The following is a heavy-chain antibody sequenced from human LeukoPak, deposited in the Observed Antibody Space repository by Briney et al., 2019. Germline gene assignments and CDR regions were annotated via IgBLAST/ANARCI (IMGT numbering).Heavy chain of an antibody. Sequence: GASVKVSCKASGGTFISYAISWVRQAPGQGLEWMGRIIPIFGIANYAKKFQGRVTITADKSTSTAYMELSSLRSEDTAVYYCARSSGIAVAQYYFDYWGQGTLVTVSS. D-gene: IGHD6-19*01. J-gene: IGHJ4*02. V-gene: IGHV1-69*04. CDR1: GGTFISYA. CDR2: IIPIFGIA. CDR3: ARSSGIAVAQYYFDY.